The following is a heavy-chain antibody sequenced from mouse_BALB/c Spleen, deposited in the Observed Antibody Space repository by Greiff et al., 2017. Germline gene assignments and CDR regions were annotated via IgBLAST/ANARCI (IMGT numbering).Heavy chain of an antibody. V-gene: IGHV14-3*02. Sequence: VHVKQSGAELVKPGASVKLSCTASGFNIKDTYMHWVKQRPEQGLEWIGRIDPANGNTKYDPKFQGKATITADTSSNTAYLQLSSLTSEDTAVYYCARPNYYGSPYWYFDVWGAGSTVTVAS. J-gene: IGHJ1*01. D-gene: IGHD1-1*01. CDR3: ARPNYYGSPYWYFDV. CDR1: GFNIKDTY. CDR2: IDPANGNT.